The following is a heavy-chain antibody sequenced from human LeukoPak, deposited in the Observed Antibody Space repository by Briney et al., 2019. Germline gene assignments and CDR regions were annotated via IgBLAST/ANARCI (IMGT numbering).Heavy chain of an antibody. CDR1: GFTFSSYA. V-gene: IGHV3-30-3*01. J-gene: IGHJ6*02. Sequence: GGSLRLSCAPSGFTFSSYAMHWVRHAPGKGLEWVSVISYVGSNKYYADSVKGRFTISRDNSKNTLYLQMNSLRAEDTAVYYCAREEVLDDDNYYYYGMDVWGQGTTVTVSS. D-gene: IGHD3/OR15-3a*01. CDR2: ISYVGSNK. CDR3: AREEVLDDDNYYYYGMDV.